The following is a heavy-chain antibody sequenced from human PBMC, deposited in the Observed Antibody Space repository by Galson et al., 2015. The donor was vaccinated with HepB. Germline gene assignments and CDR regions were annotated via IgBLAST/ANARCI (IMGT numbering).Heavy chain of an antibody. D-gene: IGHD6-6*01. V-gene: IGHV3-9*01. CDR1: GFTFDDYA. CDR2: ISWNSGSI. J-gene: IGHJ6*03. CDR3: AKGIAARQMPYYYYYYMDV. Sequence: SLRLSCAASGFTFDDYAMHWVRQAPGKGLEWVSGISWNSGSIGYADSVKGRFTISRDNAKNSLYLQMNSLRAEDTALYYCAKGIAARQMPYYYYYYMDVWGKGTTVTVSS.